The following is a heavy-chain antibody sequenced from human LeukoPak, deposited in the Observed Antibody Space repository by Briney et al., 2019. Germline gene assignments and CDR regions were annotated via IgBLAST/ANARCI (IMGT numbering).Heavy chain of an antibody. Sequence: TSETLSLTCTVSGGSISSYYWSWIRQPPGKGLEWIGYIYYSGSTNYNPSLKSRVTISVDTSKNQFSLKLSSVTAADTAVYYCARGPSPYYYDSSGYYTPHSDVWGQGTTVTVSS. J-gene: IGHJ6*02. CDR3: ARGPSPYYYDSSGYYTPHSDV. V-gene: IGHV4-59*01. D-gene: IGHD3-22*01. CDR1: GGSISSYY. CDR2: IYYSGST.